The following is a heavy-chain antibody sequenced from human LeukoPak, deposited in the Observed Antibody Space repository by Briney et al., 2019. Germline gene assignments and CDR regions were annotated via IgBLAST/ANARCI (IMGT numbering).Heavy chain of an antibody. CDR1: GFTFSSYG. Sequence: GGSLRLSCAASGFTFSSYGMHWVRQASGKGLEWVAFIRYDGSNKYYADSVKGRFTISRDNSKNTLYLQMNSLRAEDTAVYYCAKEPYYYDSSRPGSYYYMDVWGKGTTVTVSS. CDR3: AKEPYYYDSSRPGSYYYMDV. V-gene: IGHV3-30*02. J-gene: IGHJ6*03. D-gene: IGHD3-22*01. CDR2: IRYDGSNK.